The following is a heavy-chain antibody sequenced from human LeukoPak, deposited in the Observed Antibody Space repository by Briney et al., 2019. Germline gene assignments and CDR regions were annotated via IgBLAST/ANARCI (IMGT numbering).Heavy chain of an antibody. CDR1: GFTFSSYA. CDR3: ARGATRATRHFDV. V-gene: IGHV3-23*01. J-gene: IGHJ2*01. Sequence: GGSLRLSCAASGFTFSSYAMSWVRQAPGKGLEWVSAISGSGGSTYYADSVEGRFTISRDNSKNMGYLQMNSLRVEDSGVYFCARGATRATRHFDVWGRGTLVTVSS. D-gene: IGHD2-2*01. CDR2: ISGSGGST.